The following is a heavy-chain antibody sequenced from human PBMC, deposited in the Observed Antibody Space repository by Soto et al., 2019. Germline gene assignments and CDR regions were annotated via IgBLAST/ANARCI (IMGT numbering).Heavy chain of an antibody. V-gene: IGHV4-31*03. CDR2: IYYSGST. D-gene: IGHD6-13*01. CDR3: ARAIAAAGTRQGWFDP. CDR1: GGSISSGGYY. Sequence: SETLSLTCTVSGGSISSGGYYWSWIRQHPGKGLEWIGYIYYSGSTYYNPSLKSRVTISVDTSKNQFSLKLSSVTAADTAVYYCARAIAAAGTRQGWFDPWGRGTLVTVSS. J-gene: IGHJ5*02.